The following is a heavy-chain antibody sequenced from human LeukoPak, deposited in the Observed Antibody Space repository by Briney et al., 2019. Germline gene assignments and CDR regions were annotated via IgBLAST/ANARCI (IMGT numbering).Heavy chain of an antibody. CDR1: GFTFSTYS. CDR3: ARDFWDIVVVVAATGDWFDP. CDR2: ISSSSSYI. D-gene: IGHD2-15*01. J-gene: IGHJ5*02. Sequence: PGGSLRLSCAASGFTFSTYSMSWVRQAPGKGLEWVSSISSSSSYIHYADSVKGRFTISRDNAKNSLYLQMNSLRAEDTAVYYCARDFWDIVVVVAATGDWFDPWGQGTLVTVSS. V-gene: IGHV3-21*01.